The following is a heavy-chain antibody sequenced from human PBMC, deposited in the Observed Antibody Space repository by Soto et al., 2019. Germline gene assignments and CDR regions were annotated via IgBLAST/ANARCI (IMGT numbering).Heavy chain of an antibody. CDR2: IWYDGSNR. Sequence: QVQLVESGGGVVQPGRSLRLSCAASGFTFTSYAMQWVRQAPGKGLEWVAVIWYDGSNRYYGDAVKGRFTISRDNSKNTLYLQMNSLRADDTTVYYCARARYDILPGYYNDHWGQGTLVTVSS. V-gene: IGHV3-33*01. J-gene: IGHJ4*02. D-gene: IGHD3-9*01. CDR3: ARARYDILPGYYNDH. CDR1: GFTFTSYA.